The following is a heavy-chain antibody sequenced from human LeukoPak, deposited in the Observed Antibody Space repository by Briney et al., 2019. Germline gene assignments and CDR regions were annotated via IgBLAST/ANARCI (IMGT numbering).Heavy chain of an antibody. D-gene: IGHD1-26*01. CDR1: GGSISNYF. CDR2: IYGSGST. Sequence: SETLSLTCTVSGGSISNYFWTWIRQPATKGLEWIGRIYGSGSTNYNPSLKSRVTMSVDTSKNQFSLILSSVTAADTAVYFCARNVRGGATYLDFWGQGALVTVSS. CDR3: ARNVRGGATYLDF. V-gene: IGHV4-4*07. J-gene: IGHJ4*02.